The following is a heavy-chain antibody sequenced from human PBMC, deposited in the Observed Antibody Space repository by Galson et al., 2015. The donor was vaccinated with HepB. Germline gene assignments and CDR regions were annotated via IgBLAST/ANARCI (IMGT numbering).Heavy chain of an antibody. CDR1: GFTFSSYA. V-gene: IGHV3-30-3*01. Sequence: SLRLSCAASGFTFSSYAMHWVRQAPGKGLEWVAVISYDGSNKYYADSVKGRFTISRDNSKNTLYLQMNSLRAEDTAVYYCARDPGRDGYNQYYFDYWGQGTLVTVSS. CDR2: ISYDGSNK. CDR3: ARDPGRDGYNQYYFDY. J-gene: IGHJ4*02. D-gene: IGHD5-24*01.